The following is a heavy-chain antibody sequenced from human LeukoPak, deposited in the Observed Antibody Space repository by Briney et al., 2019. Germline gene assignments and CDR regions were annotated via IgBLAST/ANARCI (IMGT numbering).Heavy chain of an antibody. D-gene: IGHD1-26*01. CDR3: AREADSGSYYSSGQIDY. CDR2: ISAYNGNT. CDR1: GYTFTSYG. Sequence: ASVTVSCKASGYTFTSYGISWVRQAPGQGLEWMGWISAYNGNTNYAQKLQGRVTMTTDTSTSTAYMELRSLRSDDTAVYYCAREADSGSYYSSGQIDYWGQGTLVTVSS. V-gene: IGHV1-18*01. J-gene: IGHJ4*02.